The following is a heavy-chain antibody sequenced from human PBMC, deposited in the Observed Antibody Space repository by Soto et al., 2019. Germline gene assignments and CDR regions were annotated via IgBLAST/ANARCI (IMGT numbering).Heavy chain of an antibody. J-gene: IGHJ6*02. CDR3: AGTRCSGVSCYSERVYHYSGMAV. Sequence: GESLQISGKGSVYRFTNFWNRWVRQMPVKVLECSVMIDPSACYRHYSRSFQGHVPISTDKSISIAYLQWSSLKASDPAMYYCAGTRCSGVSCYSERVYHYSGMAVWGQGTTVTVSS. CDR1: VYRFTNFW. D-gene: IGHD2-15*01. CDR2: IDPSACYR. V-gene: IGHV5-10-1*01.